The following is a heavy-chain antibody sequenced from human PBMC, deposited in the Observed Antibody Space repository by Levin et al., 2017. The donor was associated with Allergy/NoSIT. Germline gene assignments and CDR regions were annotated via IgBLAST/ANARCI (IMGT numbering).Heavy chain of an antibody. D-gene: IGHD4-11*01. CDR3: ARHRDIYSNFDY. V-gene: IGHV4-39*01. Sequence: PSETLSLTCTVSGGSISSSSYYCGWIRQPPGKGLEWIGSISYSGNTYYNSSLKSRVTISVGTSKNEFSLKLSSVTAADTALYYCARHRDIYSNFDYWGQGTLVTVSS. CDR2: ISYSGNT. J-gene: IGHJ4*02. CDR1: GGSISSSSYY.